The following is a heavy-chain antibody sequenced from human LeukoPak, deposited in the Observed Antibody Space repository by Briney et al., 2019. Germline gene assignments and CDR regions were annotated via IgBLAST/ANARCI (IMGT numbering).Heavy chain of an antibody. Sequence: GASVKVSCKASGYTFTSYGISWARQAPGQGLEWMGWISAYNGNTNYAQKLQGRVTMTTDTSTSTAYMELRSLRSDDTAVYYCARDGKGTFFAGGPKDYWGQGTLVTVSS. CDR2: ISAYNGNT. D-gene: IGHD2/OR15-2a*01. CDR1: GYTFTSYG. J-gene: IGHJ4*02. V-gene: IGHV1-18*01. CDR3: ARDGKGTFFAGGPKDY.